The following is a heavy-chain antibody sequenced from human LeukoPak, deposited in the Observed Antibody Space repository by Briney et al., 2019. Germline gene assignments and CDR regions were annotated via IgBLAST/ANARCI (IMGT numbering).Heavy chain of an antibody. J-gene: IGHJ5*02. CDR1: GFTFSDYY. Sequence: PGGSLRLSCAASGFTFSDYYMTWIRQAPGRGLEWISYINGSSSDTKYADSVKGRFTISRDNAKNSVSLLMNSLRAGDTAVYYCARRGTTYCTVDSCHPNWFDPWGQGTLVTVSS. CDR3: ARRGTTYCTVDSCHPNWFDP. D-gene: IGHD2-15*01. V-gene: IGHV3-11*03. CDR2: INGSSSDT.